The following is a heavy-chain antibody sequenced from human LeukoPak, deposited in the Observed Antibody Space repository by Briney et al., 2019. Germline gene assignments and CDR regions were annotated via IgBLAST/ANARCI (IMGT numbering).Heavy chain of an antibody. CDR1: GGSISSYY. CDR3: ARGTAAAGTFRFDP. D-gene: IGHD6-13*01. J-gene: IGHJ5*02. Sequence: SETLSLTCTLSGGSISSYYWSWIRQPPGKGLEWIGYIYYSGSTNYNPSLKSRVTISVDTSKNQFSLKLSSVTAADTAVYHCARGTAAAGTFRFDPWGQGTLVTVSS. V-gene: IGHV4-59*01. CDR2: IYYSGST.